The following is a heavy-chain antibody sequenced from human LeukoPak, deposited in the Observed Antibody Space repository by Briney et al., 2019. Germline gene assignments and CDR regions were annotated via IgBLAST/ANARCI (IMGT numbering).Heavy chain of an antibody. CDR1: GGSISAYH. CDR3: AGSGSSRLFDY. D-gene: IGHD1-26*01. CDR2: VYPSGTT. J-gene: IGHJ4*02. Sequence: SETLSLTCTVSGGSISAYHWSWIRQSAGKGLEWIGRVYPSGTTNYNPSLKSRVTVSVDTSKNQISLKLSSVTAADTAVYYCAGSGSSRLFDYWGQGTQVTVSS. V-gene: IGHV4-4*07.